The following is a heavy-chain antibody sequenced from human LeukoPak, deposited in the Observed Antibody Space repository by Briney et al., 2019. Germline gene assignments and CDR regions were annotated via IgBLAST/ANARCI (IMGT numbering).Heavy chain of an antibody. D-gene: IGHD2/OR15-2a*01. Sequence: SETLSLTCTVSGGSISSSSYYWGWIRQPPGKGLEWIGSIYYSGSTYYNPSLRSRVTMSIDTSKNQFSLKLNSVTAADTAVYYCARGLSRDGFDIWGQGTMVTVSS. J-gene: IGHJ3*02. CDR2: IYYSGST. CDR3: ARGLSRDGFDI. V-gene: IGHV4-39*07. CDR1: GGSISSSSYY.